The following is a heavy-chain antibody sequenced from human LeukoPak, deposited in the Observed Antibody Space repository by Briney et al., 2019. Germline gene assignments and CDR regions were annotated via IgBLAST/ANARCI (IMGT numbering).Heavy chain of an antibody. D-gene: IGHD3-22*01. Sequence: GGSLRLSCAASGFTFSSYWMHWVRQAPGKGLVWVSRINSDGSSTSYADSVKGRFTISRDNAKNTLYLQMNSLRAEDTAVYYCARGTNYYDSSGYYGIDGAFDIWGQGTMVTVSS. CDR2: INSDGSST. J-gene: IGHJ3*02. CDR1: GFTFSSYW. V-gene: IGHV3-74*01. CDR3: ARGTNYYDSSGYYGIDGAFDI.